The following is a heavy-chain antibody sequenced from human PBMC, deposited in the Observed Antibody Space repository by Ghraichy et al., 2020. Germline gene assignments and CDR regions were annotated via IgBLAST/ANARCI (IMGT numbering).Heavy chain of an antibody. J-gene: IGHJ6*02. D-gene: IGHD3-3*01. CDR2: IYYSGST. CDR3: ARVARDFWSGYLKYYYYGMDV. CDR1: GGSISSYY. Sequence: SQTLSLTCTVSGGSISSYYWSWIRQPPGKGLEWIGYIYYSGSTNYNPSLKSRVTISVDTSKNQFSLKLSSVTAADTAVYYCARVARDFWSGYLKYYYYGMDVWGQGTTVTVSS. V-gene: IGHV4-59*01.